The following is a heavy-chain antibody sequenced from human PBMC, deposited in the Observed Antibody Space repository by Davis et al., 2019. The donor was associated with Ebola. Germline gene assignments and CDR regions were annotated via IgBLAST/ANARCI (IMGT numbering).Heavy chain of an antibody. CDR3: AGWGSRNY. CDR2: INPEGSDK. J-gene: IGHJ4*02. CDR1: GFTFSNYW. Sequence: PGGSLRLSCAASGFTFSNYWMNWVRQAPGKGLEWVANINPEGSDKTYVDSVKGRFTISRDNAKNSLYLQMNSLRADDTAVYYCAGWGSRNYWGQGTLVTVSS. V-gene: IGHV3-7*01. D-gene: IGHD6-19*01.